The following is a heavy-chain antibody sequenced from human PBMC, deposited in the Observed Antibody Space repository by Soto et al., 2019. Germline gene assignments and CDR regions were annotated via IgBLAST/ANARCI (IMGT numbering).Heavy chain of an antibody. Sequence: ASVKVSCKASGYTFTSYAMHWVRQAPGQRLEWMGWINAGNGNTKYSQKFQGRVTITRGTSASTAYMELSSLRSEDTAVYYCARAPPYCSGGSCYYCYYGMDVWGQGTTVTVSS. CDR3: ARAPPYCSGGSCYYCYYGMDV. J-gene: IGHJ6*02. CDR2: INAGNGNT. D-gene: IGHD2-15*01. V-gene: IGHV1-3*01. CDR1: GYTFTSYA.